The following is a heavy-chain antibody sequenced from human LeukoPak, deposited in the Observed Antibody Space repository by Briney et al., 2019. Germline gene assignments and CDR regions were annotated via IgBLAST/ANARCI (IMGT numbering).Heavy chain of an antibody. D-gene: IGHD3-9*01. CDR2: INPNSGGT. CDR1: GYTFTGYY. Sequence: ASVKVSCKASGYTFTGYYMHWVRQAPGQGLEWMGWINPNSGGTNYAQKFQCRVTMTRDTSISTAYMELSRLRSDDTAVYYCARQSNYDILTGYYKSFDYWGQGTLVTVSS. CDR3: ARQSNYDILTGYYKSFDY. V-gene: IGHV1-2*02. J-gene: IGHJ4*02.